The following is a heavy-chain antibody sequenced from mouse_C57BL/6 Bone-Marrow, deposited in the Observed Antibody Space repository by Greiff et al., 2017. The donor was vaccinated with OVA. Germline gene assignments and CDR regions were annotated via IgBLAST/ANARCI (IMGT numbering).Heavy chain of an antibody. D-gene: IGHD1-1*01. CDR3: ARETLYYGSSAFAY. V-gene: IGHV5-17*01. CDR1: GFTFSDYG. J-gene: IGHJ3*01. CDR2: ISSGSSTI. Sequence: EVKLMESGGGLVKPGGSLKLSCAASGFTFSDYGMHWVRQAPEKGLEWVAYISSGSSTIYYADTVKGRFTISRDNAKNTLFLQMTSLRSEDTAMYYCARETLYYGSSAFAYWGQGTLVTVSA.